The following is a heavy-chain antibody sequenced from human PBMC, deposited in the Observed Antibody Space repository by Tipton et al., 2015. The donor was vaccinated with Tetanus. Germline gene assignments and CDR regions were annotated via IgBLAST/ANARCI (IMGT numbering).Heavy chain of an antibody. CDR1: GASISSGGYY. D-gene: IGHD3-3*01. J-gene: IGHJ4*02. Sequence: TLSLTCTVSGASISSGGYYWSWIRQHPGKGLEWVGYIYYTGSTSYNPSLESRVTISADTPKNQFSLKLSSVTAADTAVYYCAREEAFWSGFLNWGQGALVTVSS. CDR3: AREEAFWSGFLN. V-gene: IGHV4-61*08. CDR2: IYYTGST.